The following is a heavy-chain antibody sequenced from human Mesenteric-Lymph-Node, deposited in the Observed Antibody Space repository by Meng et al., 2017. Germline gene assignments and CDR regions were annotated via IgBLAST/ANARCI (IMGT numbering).Heavy chain of an antibody. CDR1: GYTFIGDY. V-gene: IGHV1-2*06. CDR2: IKPNSAAT. CDR3: ARRLYESGCQDV. Sequence: ASVKVSCKASGYTFIGDYIHWLRQAPGQGLEWMGRIKPNSAATKYYAHKFQGRVTMTRDTSITTVYMELSGLRADDTAVYYCARRLYESGCQDVWGQGTTVTVSS. D-gene: IGHD6-19*01. J-gene: IGHJ6*02.